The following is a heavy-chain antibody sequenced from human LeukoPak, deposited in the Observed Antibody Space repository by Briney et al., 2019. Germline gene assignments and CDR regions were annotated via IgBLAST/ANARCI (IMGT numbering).Heavy chain of an antibody. CDR2: IWFDGTEK. D-gene: IGHD3-22*01. CDR3: ARVNGPNSGYYYTLDL. CDR1: GLTFRNYA. J-gene: IGHJ5*02. Sequence: PGGSLRLSCAASGLTFRNYAMHWVRQAPGRRLEWVAVIWFDGTEKYYAASVMGRFTISRDSSESTLYLQMNGLRTEDTAVYYCARVNGPNSGYYYTLDLWGQGTPVTVSS. V-gene: IGHV3-33*08.